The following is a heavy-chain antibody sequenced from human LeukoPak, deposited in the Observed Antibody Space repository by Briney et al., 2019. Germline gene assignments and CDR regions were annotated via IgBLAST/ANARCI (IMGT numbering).Heavy chain of an antibody. J-gene: IGHJ4*02. Sequence: SETLSLTCTVSGGSISTYFWSWIRQSPGKGLEWLGYIYSSGSTKYNPSLRSRVTMSVDTSKNQFSLKLTSVTAADSAVYYCARHADSAYDFLALDYWGQGTLVTVFS. CDR1: GGSISTYF. CDR3: ARHADSAYDFLALDY. V-gene: IGHV4-59*08. CDR2: IYSSGST. D-gene: IGHD3-3*01.